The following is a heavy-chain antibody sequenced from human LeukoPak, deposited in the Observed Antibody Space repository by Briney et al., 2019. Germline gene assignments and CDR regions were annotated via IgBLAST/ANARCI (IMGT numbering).Heavy chain of an antibody. Sequence: GGALRLSCAASGFTFSSYDMHWVRQAPGKGLEWVSAIGTAGDTYYPGSVKGRFTISRENAKNSLYLQMNSLRAGDTAVYYCARADYGSGSYYFDYWGQGTLVTVSS. CDR3: ARADYGSGSYYFDY. D-gene: IGHD3-10*01. CDR2: IGTAGDT. CDR1: GFTFSSYD. V-gene: IGHV3-13*01. J-gene: IGHJ4*02.